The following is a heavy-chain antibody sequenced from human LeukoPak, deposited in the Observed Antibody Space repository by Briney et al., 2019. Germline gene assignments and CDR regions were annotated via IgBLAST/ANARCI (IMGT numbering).Heavy chain of an antibody. CDR3: ATLSRYSSGWPAD. Sequence: PGGSLRLSCAASGFTFSTYAMSWVRQAPGKGLEWVSSIGIDGVSTYYADSVKGRFTISRANSKDTLYLQMNSLGAEDTAFYYCATLSRYSSGWPADWGQGTLVTVSS. J-gene: IGHJ4*02. V-gene: IGHV3-23*01. D-gene: IGHD6-19*01. CDR2: IGIDGVST. CDR1: GFTFSTYA.